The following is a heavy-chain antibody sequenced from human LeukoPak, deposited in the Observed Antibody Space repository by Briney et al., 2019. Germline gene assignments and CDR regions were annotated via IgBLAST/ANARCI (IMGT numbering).Heavy chain of an antibody. J-gene: IGHJ4*02. CDR1: GDSIRSYQ. D-gene: IGHD3-16*01. CDR2: ISYSGGT. CDR3: ARVGRGDHTWGSYSFDY. Sequence: TSETLSLTCTVSGDSIRSYQWSWFRQPPGKGLEWIGYISYSGGTVYSPSLRSRVTISVDTSKSQFSLKLSSVTVADTAGYYCARVGRGDHTWGSYSFDYWGEGILVTVSA. V-gene: IGHV4-59*01.